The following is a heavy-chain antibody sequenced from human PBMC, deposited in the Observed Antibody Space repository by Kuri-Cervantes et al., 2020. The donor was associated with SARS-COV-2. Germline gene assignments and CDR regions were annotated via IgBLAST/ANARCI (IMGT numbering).Heavy chain of an antibody. J-gene: IGHJ6*03. CDR3: ARGVSSSSPLTSYYMDV. Sequence: ESLKISCAASGFTFSSYGMHWDRQAPGKGLEWIGYIYHSGSTYYNPSLKSRVTISVDTSKNQFSLKLSSVAAADTAVYYCARGVSSSSPLTSYYMDVWGKGTTVTVSS. D-gene: IGHD6-6*01. CDR2: IYHSGST. CDR1: GFTFSSYG. V-gene: IGHV4-34*01.